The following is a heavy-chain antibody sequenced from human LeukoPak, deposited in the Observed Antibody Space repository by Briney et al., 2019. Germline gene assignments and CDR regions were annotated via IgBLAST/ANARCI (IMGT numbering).Heavy chain of an antibody. CDR3: VRGGPNKSGWTLDY. Sequence: ASVKVSCKASGYTLTNYAIHWVRQAPGQGLEWMGWFNSDTGNTDYSRKFQGRVTISRDTSANTAYMELNRLRPEDTAVFYCVRGGPNKSGWTLDYWGQGTLVTVSS. CDR1: GYTLTNYA. J-gene: IGHJ4*02. D-gene: IGHD6-19*01. V-gene: IGHV1-3*01. CDR2: FNSDTGNT.